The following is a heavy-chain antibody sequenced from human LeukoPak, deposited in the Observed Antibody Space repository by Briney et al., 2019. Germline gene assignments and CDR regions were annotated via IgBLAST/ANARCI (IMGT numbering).Heavy chain of an antibody. CDR1: GFTFSTYW. CDR3: ARDYGEGGYYFDY. CDR2: ISSDGSST. D-gene: IGHD4-17*01. V-gene: IGHV3-74*01. Sequence: GSLRLSCAASGFTFSTYWMHWVRQAPGKGLVWLSRISSDGSSTNYADSVKGRFTISRDNAKNTLYLQMNSLRAEDTAVYYCARDYGEGGYYFDYWGQGTLVTVSS. J-gene: IGHJ4*02.